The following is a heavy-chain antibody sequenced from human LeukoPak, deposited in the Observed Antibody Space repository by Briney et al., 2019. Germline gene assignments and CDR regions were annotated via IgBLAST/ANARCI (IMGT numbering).Heavy chain of an antibody. Sequence: SGGSLRLSCAAYAFTFSSAWGHWVRQAPGQGLEWVGHINSETDGRTTDYTAAVEDRFIISRDDSKNILYLQMNSLKTEDTAIYYCTTLYRLDPWGQGTLVTVSA. D-gene: IGHD3-10*01. CDR1: AFTFSSAW. CDR2: INSETDGRTT. J-gene: IGHJ5*02. CDR3: TTLYRLDP. V-gene: IGHV3-15*01.